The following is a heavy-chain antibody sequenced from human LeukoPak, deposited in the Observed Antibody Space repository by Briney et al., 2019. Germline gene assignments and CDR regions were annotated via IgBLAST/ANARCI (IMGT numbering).Heavy chain of an antibody. V-gene: IGHV3-72*01. J-gene: IGHJ6*03. CDR2: TRNKANSYTT. CDR3: ARDGWIPGDVSHYYYYMDV. Sequence: GGSLRLSCAASGFTFSDHYMDWVRQAPGKGLEWVGRTRNKANSYTTEYAASVKGRFTISRDDSKNSLYLQMNSLKTEDTAVYYCARDGWIPGDVSHYYYYMDVWGKGTTVTVSS. CDR1: GFTFSDHY. D-gene: IGHD5-18*01.